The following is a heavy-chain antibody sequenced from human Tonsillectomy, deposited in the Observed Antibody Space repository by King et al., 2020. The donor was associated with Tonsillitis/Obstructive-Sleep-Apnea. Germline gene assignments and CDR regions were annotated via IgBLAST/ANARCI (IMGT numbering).Heavy chain of an antibody. J-gene: IGHJ4*02. CDR2: MSYSGKT. V-gene: IGHV4-61*01. D-gene: IGHD3-16*01. Sequence: VQLQKSGPGLEKPSETVSLTCTVSGGSVCRGFYVLNWIGQPPGQGMEWLVYMSYSGKTNYNPSRKSLVTISPDTSENQVSLHLSSVTAADAAVYYCVRGLGAYWGPGTLVTVSS. CDR3: VRGLGAY. CDR1: GGSVCRGFYV.